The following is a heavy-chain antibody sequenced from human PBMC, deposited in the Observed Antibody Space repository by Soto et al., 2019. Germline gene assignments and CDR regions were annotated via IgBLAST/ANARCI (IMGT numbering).Heavy chain of an antibody. CDR2: IYHSGST. J-gene: IGHJ4*02. D-gene: IGHD3-10*01. Sequence: PSLTCAVSGGSISSGGYSWSWILQPPGKGLEWIGYIYHSGSTYYNPSLKSRVTISVDRSKNQFSLKLSSVTAADTAVYYCASYYWGLDYWGQGTLVTVSS. V-gene: IGHV4-30-2*01. CDR3: ASYYWGLDY. CDR1: GGSISSGGYS.